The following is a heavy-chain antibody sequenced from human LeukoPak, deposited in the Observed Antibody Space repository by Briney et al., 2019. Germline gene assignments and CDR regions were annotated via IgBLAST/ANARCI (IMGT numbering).Heavy chain of an antibody. Sequence: PGGSLRLSCAASGFTFSSYAMSWVRQAPGKGLEWVSAISGSGGSTYYADSVKGRFTISRDNSKNTLYLQMNSLRAEDTAVYYCARAGSGSYNAFDIWGQGTMVTVSS. V-gene: IGHV3-23*01. CDR1: GFTFSSYA. D-gene: IGHD1-26*01. CDR3: ARAGSGSYNAFDI. J-gene: IGHJ3*02. CDR2: ISGSGGST.